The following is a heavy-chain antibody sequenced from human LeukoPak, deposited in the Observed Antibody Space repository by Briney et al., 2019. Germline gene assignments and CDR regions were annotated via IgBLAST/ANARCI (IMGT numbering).Heavy chain of an antibody. V-gene: IGHV1-18*01. CDR3: ARDRSYDILTGYPDNDAFDI. D-gene: IGHD3-9*01. J-gene: IGHJ3*02. Sequence: ASVKVSCKGSGYTFTSYGINWVRQAPGQGLEWMGWISAYNGNTNYAQKLQGRVTMTTDTSTSTAYMELRSLRSDDTAVYYCARDRSYDILTGYPDNDAFDIWGQGTMVTVSS. CDR2: ISAYNGNT. CDR1: GYTFTSYG.